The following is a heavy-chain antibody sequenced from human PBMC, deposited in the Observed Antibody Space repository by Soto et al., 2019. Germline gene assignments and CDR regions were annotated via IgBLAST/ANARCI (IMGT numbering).Heavy chain of an antibody. V-gene: IGHV4-4*02. CDR1: GASISSSNW. CDR2: IYHTGST. J-gene: IGHJ5*02. CDR3: ARGADYSDSAACFDP. D-gene: IGHD4-17*01. Sequence: QVLLQASGPGLVKPSGTLSLTCAVSGASISSSNWWSWIRQSPGKELEWIGKIYHTGSTDYNPSLTSGVATSVDKAKNYISLTLTSVAAADTAVDYGARGADYSDSAACFDPWGQGTLVTVSS.